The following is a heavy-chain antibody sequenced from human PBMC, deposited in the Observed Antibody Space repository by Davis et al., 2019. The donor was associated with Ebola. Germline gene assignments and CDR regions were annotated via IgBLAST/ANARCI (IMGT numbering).Heavy chain of an antibody. J-gene: IGHJ4*02. V-gene: IGHV3-21*01. Sequence: GGSLRLSCAASGFTFSSYAMSWVRQAPGKGLEWVSSISSSSSYIYYTDSVKGRFTISRDNAKNSLYLQMNSLRAEDTAVYYCARETGVGYWGQGTLVTVSS. CDR1: GFTFSSYA. D-gene: IGHD1-26*01. CDR2: ISSSSSYI. CDR3: ARETGVGY.